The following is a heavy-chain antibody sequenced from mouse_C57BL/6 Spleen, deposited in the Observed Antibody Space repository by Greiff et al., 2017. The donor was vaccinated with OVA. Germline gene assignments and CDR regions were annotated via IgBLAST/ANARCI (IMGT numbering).Heavy chain of an antibody. CDR2: IDPEDGET. J-gene: IGHJ1*03. Sequence: EVKLMESGAELVKPGASVKLSCTASGFNIKDYYMHWVKQRTEQGLEWIGRIDPEDGETKYAPKFQGKATITADTSSNTAYLQLSSLTSEDTAVYYCAKRDTLRYFDVWGTGTTVTVSS. CDR1: GFNIKDYY. V-gene: IGHV14-2*01. CDR3: AKRDTLRYFDV.